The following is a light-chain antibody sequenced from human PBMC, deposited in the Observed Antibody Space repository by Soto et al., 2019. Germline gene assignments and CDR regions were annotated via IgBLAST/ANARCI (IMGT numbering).Light chain of an antibody. J-gene: IGKJ1*01. Sequence: EIVLTQSPGTLSLSPGERATLSCRASQSISGTFLAWYQHKPGQAPRVLIYAATRRATGIPHRFTGSGSGTHFTLTISRLPPEYFALYYCHQYYSRSTFGQGTKVDMK. V-gene: IGKV3-20*01. CDR2: AAT. CDR3: HQYYSRST. CDR1: QSISGTF.